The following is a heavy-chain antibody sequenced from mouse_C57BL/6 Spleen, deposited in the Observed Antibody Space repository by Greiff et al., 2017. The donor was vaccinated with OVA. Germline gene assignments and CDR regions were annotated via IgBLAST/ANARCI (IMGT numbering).Heavy chain of an antibody. D-gene: IGHD1-1*01. J-gene: IGHJ2*01. CDR3: ARYITTVVAPYFDY. CDR1: GYTFTSYW. V-gene: IGHV1-72*01. Sequence: QVQLKQPGAELVKPGASVKLSCKASGYTFTSYWMHWVKQRPGRGLEWIGRIDPNSGGTKYNEKFKSKATLTVDKPSSTAYMQLSSLTSEDAAVYYCARYITTVVAPYFDYWGQGTTLTVAS. CDR2: IDPNSGGT.